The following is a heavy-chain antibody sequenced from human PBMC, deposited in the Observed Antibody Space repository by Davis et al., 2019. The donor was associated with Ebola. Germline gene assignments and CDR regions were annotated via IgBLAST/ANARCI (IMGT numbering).Heavy chain of an antibody. CDR3: AKDSWYSSSPFDY. CDR1: GFIFRNYV. J-gene: IGHJ4*02. V-gene: IGHV3-30*18. Sequence: GESLKISCETSGFIFRNYVMSWVRQAPGKGLEWVAVISYDGSNKYYADSVKGRFTISRDNSQNTLSLQMNSLRAEDTAVYYCAKDSWYSSSPFDYWGQGTLVTVSS. CDR2: ISYDGSNK. D-gene: IGHD6-6*01.